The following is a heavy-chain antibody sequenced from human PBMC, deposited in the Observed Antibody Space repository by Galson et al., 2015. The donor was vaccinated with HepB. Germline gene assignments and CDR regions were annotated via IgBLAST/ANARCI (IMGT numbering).Heavy chain of an antibody. CDR2: ISWNSGSI. V-gene: IGHV3-9*01. J-gene: IGHJ5*02. Sequence: SLRLSCAASGFTFDDYAMHWVRQAPGKGLEWVSGISWNSGSIGYADSVKGRFTISRDNAKNSLYLQMNSLRAEDTALYYCAKSGCSSTICYANCFHPWGHGTLVTVSS. CDR1: GFTFDDYA. D-gene: IGHD2-2*01. CDR3: AKSGCSSTICYANCFHP.